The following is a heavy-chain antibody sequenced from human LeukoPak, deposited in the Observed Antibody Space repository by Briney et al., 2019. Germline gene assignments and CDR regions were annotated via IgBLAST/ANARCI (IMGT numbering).Heavy chain of an antibody. CDR1: GGTFTSYA. CDR3: ARGELRFLER. Sequence: SVTVSSTASGGTFTSYAISWVRQAPGQGLEWMGGIIPIFGTANYAQKFQGRVTITADESTSTAYMELNWLRSDDTAVYYCARGELRFLERWGQGTLVTVSS. D-gene: IGHD3-3*01. V-gene: IGHV1-69*13. CDR2: IIPIFGTA. J-gene: IGHJ4*02.